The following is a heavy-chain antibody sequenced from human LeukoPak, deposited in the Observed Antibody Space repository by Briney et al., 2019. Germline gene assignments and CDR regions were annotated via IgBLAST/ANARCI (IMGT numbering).Heavy chain of an antibody. Sequence: ASVKVSCKASGYTFTSYYMHRVRQAPGQGLEWMGIINPSGGSTTYAQKFQGRVTMTRDTSTSTVYMELSSLRSEDTAVYYCARDIDGDYDSSGYFTSWGQGTLVTVSS. V-gene: IGHV1-46*01. CDR1: GYTFTSYY. J-gene: IGHJ5*02. CDR3: ARDIDGDYDSSGYFTS. D-gene: IGHD3-22*01. CDR2: INPSGGST.